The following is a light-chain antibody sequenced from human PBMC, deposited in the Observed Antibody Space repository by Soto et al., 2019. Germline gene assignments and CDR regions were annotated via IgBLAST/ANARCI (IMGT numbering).Light chain of an antibody. CDR2: RNN. CDR1: NSNIGSKY. Sequence: QSVLTQPPSASGTPGQRVSISCSGSNSNIGSKYVYWYQQLPGTAPKLLMYRNNQRPSGVPDRFSGSKSGTSASLAISGRRSEDEADYYCAAWDNNLGGPAFGGGTKLTVL. J-gene: IGLJ2*01. V-gene: IGLV1-47*01. CDR3: AAWDNNLGGPA.